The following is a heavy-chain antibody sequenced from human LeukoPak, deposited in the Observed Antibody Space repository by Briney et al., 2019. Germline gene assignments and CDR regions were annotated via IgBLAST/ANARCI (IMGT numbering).Heavy chain of an antibody. CDR1: GYTFTCYY. J-gene: IGHJ4*02. Sequence: ASVKVSCKASGYTFTCYYMHWVRQAPGQGLEWMGWINPNSGATKYAQKFQGRVTMTRDTSVSTAYMELSRLRSDDTAVYYCARVTRVNYYGLGSYNFWGQGTLVTVSS. CDR2: INPNSGAT. V-gene: IGHV1-2*02. D-gene: IGHD3-10*01. CDR3: ARVTRVNYYGLGSYNF.